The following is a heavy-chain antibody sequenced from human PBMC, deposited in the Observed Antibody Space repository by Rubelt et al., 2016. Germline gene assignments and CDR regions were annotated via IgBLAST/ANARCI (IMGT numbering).Heavy chain of an antibody. J-gene: IGHJ4*02. CDR2: INHSGST. Sequence: QVQLQGSGPGLVKPSETLSLTCAVSGGSISTYYWSWIRQPPGKGLEWIGEINHSGSTSYNPSLKSRVTISVDTSKNQFSLKLSSVTAADTAVYYCARVYDGTGFRQYYFDYWGLGILVTVSS. CDR1: GGSISTYY. CDR3: ARVYDGTGFRQYYFDY. D-gene: IGHD3-22*01. V-gene: IGHV4-34*10.